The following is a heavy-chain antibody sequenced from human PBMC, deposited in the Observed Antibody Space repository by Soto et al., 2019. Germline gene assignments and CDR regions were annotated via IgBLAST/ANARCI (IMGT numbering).Heavy chain of an antibody. CDR2: IYYSGST. D-gene: IGHD3-22*01. CDR1: GGSISSGGYY. V-gene: IGHV4-31*03. J-gene: IGHJ4*02. CDR3: ATYYYDSSGYFDD. Sequence: SETLSLTCTVSGGSISSGGYYWSWIRQHPGKGLEWIGYIYYSGSTYYNPSLKSRVTISVDTSKNQFSLKLSSVTAADTAVYYCATYYYDSSGYFDDWGQGTLVTVSS.